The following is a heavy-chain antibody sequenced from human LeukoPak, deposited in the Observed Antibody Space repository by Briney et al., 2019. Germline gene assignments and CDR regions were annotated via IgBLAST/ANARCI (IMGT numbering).Heavy chain of an antibody. CDR1: GFTFSSYA. Sequence: PGRSLRLSCAASGFTFSSYAMSWVRQAPGKGLEWVSAISGSGGSTYYADSVKGRFTISRDNSKNTLCLQVNSLRAEDTAVYYCAKDGDPAIYYFDYWGQGTLVTVSS. J-gene: IGHJ4*02. D-gene: IGHD2-2*01. V-gene: IGHV3-23*01. CDR2: ISGSGGST. CDR3: AKDGDPAIYYFDY.